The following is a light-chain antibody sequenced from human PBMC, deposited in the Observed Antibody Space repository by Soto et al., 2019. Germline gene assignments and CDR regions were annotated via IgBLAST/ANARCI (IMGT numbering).Light chain of an antibody. CDR2: GAS. J-gene: IGKJ2*01. V-gene: IGKV3-20*01. Sequence: EIVLTQSPGTLSLSPGERATLSCRASQSVSSSYLAWYQQKPGQAPRLLIYGASSRATGIPARFSGSGSGTDFTLTISRLQTEDFAVYYCQQYGSSPPRYTFGPGTKLEIK. CDR3: QQYGSSPPRYT. CDR1: QSVSSSY.